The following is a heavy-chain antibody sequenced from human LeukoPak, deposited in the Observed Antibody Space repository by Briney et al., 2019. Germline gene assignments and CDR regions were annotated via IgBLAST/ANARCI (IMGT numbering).Heavy chain of an antibody. CDR1: GFTFSGSA. D-gene: IGHD4-23*01. CDR2: IKTKAESYAT. J-gene: IGHJ6*02. V-gene: IGHV3-73*01. Sequence: GGSLKLSCAASGFTFSGSAIHWVRQASGKGLEWVARIKTKAESYATAYVASVKGRFTISRDDSKNTAYLQMDSLKTEDTAMYYCTRLSGGNSDSYYYGLDVWGQGTTVTVSS. CDR3: TRLSGGNSDSYYYGLDV.